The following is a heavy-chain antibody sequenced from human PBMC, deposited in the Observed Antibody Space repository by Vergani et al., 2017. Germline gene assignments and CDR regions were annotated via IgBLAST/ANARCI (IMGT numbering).Heavy chain of an antibody. CDR2: ISGSGGST. J-gene: IGHJ4*02. D-gene: IGHD3-10*01. V-gene: IGHV3-23*01. CDR1: GFTFSSYA. CDR3: AKYGFGELLENPNTR. Sequence: EVQLLESGGGLVQPGGSLRLSCAASGFTFSSYAMSWVRQATGKGLEWVSAISGSGGSTYYADSVKGRFTISRDNSKNTLYLQMNSLRAEDTAVYYCAKYGFGELLENPNTRWGQGTLVTVSS.